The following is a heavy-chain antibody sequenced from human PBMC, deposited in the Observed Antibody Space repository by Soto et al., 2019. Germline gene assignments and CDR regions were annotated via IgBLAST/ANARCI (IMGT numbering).Heavy chain of an antibody. J-gene: IGHJ4*02. CDR2: IYYSGST. Sequence: SETLSLTCTVSGGSISRYYWSWIRQPPGKGLEWIGYIYYSGSTNYNPSLKSRVTISVDTPKNQFSLKLSSVTAADTAVYYCARDFGSGWYRGYFDCWCQGTL. V-gene: IGHV4-59*01. CDR1: GGSISRYY. D-gene: IGHD6-19*01. CDR3: ARDFGSGWYRGYFDC.